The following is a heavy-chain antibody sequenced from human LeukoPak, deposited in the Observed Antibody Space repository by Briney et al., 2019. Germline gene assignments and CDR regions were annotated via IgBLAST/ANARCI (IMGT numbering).Heavy chain of an antibody. D-gene: IGHD5-18*01. CDR1: GGSVSSGSYY. Sequence: SETLSLTCTVSGGSVSSGSYYWSWIRQPPEKGLEWIGYIYYSGSTNYNPSLKSRVTISVDTSKNQFSLKLSSVTAADTAVYYCARVTAWGSGMDVWGQGTTVTVSS. CDR3: ARVTAWGSGMDV. CDR2: IYYSGST. V-gene: IGHV4-61*01. J-gene: IGHJ6*02.